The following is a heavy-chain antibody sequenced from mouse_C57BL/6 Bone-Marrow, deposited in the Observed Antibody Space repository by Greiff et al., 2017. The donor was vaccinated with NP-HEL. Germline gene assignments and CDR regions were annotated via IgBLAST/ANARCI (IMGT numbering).Heavy chain of an antibody. V-gene: IGHV3-8*01. D-gene: IGHD1-1*01. CDR3: ARYYGSSFDY. J-gene: IGHJ2*01. CDR1: GYSITSDY. Sequence: EVQLVESGPGLAKPSQTLSLTCSVTGYSITSDYWNWIRKFPGHKLEYMGYISYSGSTYYNPSLKSRISITRDTSKNQYYLQLNAVTTEETATDYCARYYGSSFDYWGQGATRTGSS. CDR2: ISYSGST.